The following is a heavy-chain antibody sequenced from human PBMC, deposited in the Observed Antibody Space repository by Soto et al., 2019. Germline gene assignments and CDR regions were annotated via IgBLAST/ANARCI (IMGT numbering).Heavy chain of an antibody. D-gene: IGHD5-12*01. J-gene: IGHJ4*02. CDR1: GYTFSTYS. V-gene: IGHV3-21*01. CDR3: ARDDKRGYDFGY. CDR2: ISGSSTYI. Sequence: GASVKVSCKASGYTFSTYSINWVRQAPGKGLEWVSSISGSSTYIFYADSVKGRFTISRDNARNSLYLQMNSLRAEDTAVYYCARDDKRGYDFGYWGQGTLVTVSS.